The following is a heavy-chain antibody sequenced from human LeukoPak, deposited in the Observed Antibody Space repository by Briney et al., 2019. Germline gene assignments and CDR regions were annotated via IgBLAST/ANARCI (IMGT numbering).Heavy chain of an antibody. Sequence: GGSLRLSCTAPGITFSNYAMHWVRQAPGEGLEWVTVISNVGSVKYYADSVKGRFTISRDNSKNTLYLQMNSLRAEDTAVYYCARGYCSSISCYADYWGQGTLVTVSS. CDR1: GITFSNYA. CDR2: ISNVGSVK. CDR3: ARGYCSSISCYADY. J-gene: IGHJ4*02. V-gene: IGHV3-30*04. D-gene: IGHD2-2*01.